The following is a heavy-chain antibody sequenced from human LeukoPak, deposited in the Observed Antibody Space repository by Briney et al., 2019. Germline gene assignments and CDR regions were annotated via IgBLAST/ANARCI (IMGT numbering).Heavy chain of an antibody. CDR3: ARSITMIRGVVYY. Sequence: GGSLRLSCAAAGFTFSSYWMHWVRHAPGKGLGWVSRINSDGSSTSYADSVKGRFTITRDNAKNTLYLQMNSLRAEATAVYYCARSITMIRGVVYYWGQGTLVTVSS. CDR1: GFTFSSYW. D-gene: IGHD3-10*01. J-gene: IGHJ4*02. V-gene: IGHV3-74*01. CDR2: INSDGSST.